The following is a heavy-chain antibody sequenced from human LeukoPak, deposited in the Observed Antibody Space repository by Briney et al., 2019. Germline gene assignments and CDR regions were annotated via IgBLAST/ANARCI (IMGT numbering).Heavy chain of an antibody. V-gene: IGHV4-59*08. CDR3: VRHQSGTTADY. Sequence: PSETPSLTCTVSGGSVSSYYWSWIRQPPGKGLEWIGVIFYSGSTNYNTSLKSRVTISVGTSKNQFSLKLSSVTAADTAVYYCVRHQSGTTADYWGQGILVTVSS. CDR1: GGSVSSYY. J-gene: IGHJ4*02. CDR2: IFYSGST. D-gene: IGHD1-7*01.